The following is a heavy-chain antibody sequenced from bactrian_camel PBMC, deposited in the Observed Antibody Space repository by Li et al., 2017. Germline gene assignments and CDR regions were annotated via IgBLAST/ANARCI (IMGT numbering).Heavy chain of an antibody. Sequence: VQLVESGGGLVQPGGSLRLSCVVSGGIFTNYDMTWVRQAPGKGLKWVSGISTGAGNTFYADSAKGRFTISRDNAKNTLYLQMNSLKPEDTAVYYCLTRPWDGIASWGQGTQVTVS. CDR3: LTRPWDGIAS. D-gene: IGHD1*01. V-gene: IGHV3S40*01. J-gene: IGHJ4*01. CDR2: ISTGAGNT. CDR1: GGIFTNYD.